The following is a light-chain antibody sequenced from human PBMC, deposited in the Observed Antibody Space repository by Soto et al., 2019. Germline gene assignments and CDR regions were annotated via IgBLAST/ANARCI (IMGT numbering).Light chain of an antibody. CDR2: GAS. Sequence: EIVLTQSPGTLSLSPGERATLSFRASQSVSSSYLAWYQQKPAQAPRLLIYGASSRATGIPDRFSGSVSGNAFTHTSSRLEPEDFAVYDCEQYGSSPRFTFGPGTKVYIK. CDR1: QSVSSSY. V-gene: IGKV3-20*01. J-gene: IGKJ3*01. CDR3: EQYGSSPRFT.